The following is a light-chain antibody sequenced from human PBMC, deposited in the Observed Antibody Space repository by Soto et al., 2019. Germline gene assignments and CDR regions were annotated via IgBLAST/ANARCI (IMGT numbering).Light chain of an antibody. CDR2: GNS. CDR1: SSNIGAGYD. CDR3: QSYDSSLSVSV. Sequence: QSVLTQPPSVSGAPGQRVTISCTGSSSNIGAGYDVHWYQQLPGTAPKLLIYGNSNRPSGVPDRFSGSKSGTSASLAITGLQSEVEADYYCQSYDSSLSVSVFGGGTKLTVL. J-gene: IGLJ3*02. V-gene: IGLV1-40*01.